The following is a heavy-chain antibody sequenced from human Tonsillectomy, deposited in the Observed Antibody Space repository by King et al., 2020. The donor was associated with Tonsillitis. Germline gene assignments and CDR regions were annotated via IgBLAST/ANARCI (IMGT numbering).Heavy chain of an antibody. Sequence: QLVQSGAEVKKPGASVKVSCKTSGYTLTSYYMHWVRQAPGQGLEWMGIINPNGGRTSDAQKFQGRVTMTSDTFTGTVYMELSSLRSEDTAVYYCARHGPPYCSGGSCYSHFDYWGQGTLVTVSS. D-gene: IGHD2-15*01. CDR3: ARHGPPYCSGGSCYSHFDY. CDR2: INPNGGRT. V-gene: IGHV1-46*01. CDR1: GYTLTSYY. J-gene: IGHJ4*02.